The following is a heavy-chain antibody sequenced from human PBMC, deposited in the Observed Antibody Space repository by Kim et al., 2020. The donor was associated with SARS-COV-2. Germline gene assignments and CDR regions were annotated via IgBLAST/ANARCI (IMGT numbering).Heavy chain of an antibody. J-gene: IGHJ5*01. D-gene: IGHD2-2*03. Sequence: SETLSLTCTVSGSSITTYYWSWIRQPPGKGLEWIAYIYYTGDTHDNPSLKSRVTISMDTSKNQVSLMWTSLTAASTAIYYCARVLDNALDSLGQGTLVT. CDR1: GSSITTYY. CDR3: ARVLDNALDS. V-gene: IGHV4-59*01. CDR2: IYYTGDT.